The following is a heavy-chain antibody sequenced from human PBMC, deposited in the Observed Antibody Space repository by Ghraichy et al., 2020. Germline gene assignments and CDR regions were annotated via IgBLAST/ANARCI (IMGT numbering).Heavy chain of an antibody. Sequence: LSLTCTASEFTFDDYTMHWVRQVRGKGLEWVSLISWDGDTIYYADSVKGRFTISRDNSKNSVYLQMSSLRTEDTALYFCARSGFNYGYFPYQGMDVWGQGTTVTVSS. D-gene: IGHD5-18*01. CDR1: EFTFDDYT. J-gene: IGHJ6*02. CDR2: ISWDGDTI. CDR3: ARSGFNYGYFPYQGMDV. V-gene: IGHV3-43*01.